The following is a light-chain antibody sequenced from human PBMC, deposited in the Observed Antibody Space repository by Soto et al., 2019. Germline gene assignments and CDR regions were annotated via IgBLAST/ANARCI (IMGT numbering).Light chain of an antibody. Sequence: IPLSQSPSYLSAPAGHGVTITCRTSQNVNRYLNWYQEQPGKAPKLLIYAASILQSGVPSRFSGSGSGTDFTLAISSLQPEDFTTYYCQQSYGIPQTFGPGTKVDIK. V-gene: IGKV1-39*01. J-gene: IGKJ1*01. CDR3: QQSYGIPQT. CDR1: QNVNRY. CDR2: AAS.